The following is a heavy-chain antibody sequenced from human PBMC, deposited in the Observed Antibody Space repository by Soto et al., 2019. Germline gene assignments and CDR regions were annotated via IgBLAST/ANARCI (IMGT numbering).Heavy chain of an antibody. D-gene: IGHD3-3*01. J-gene: IGHJ6*03. CDR3: ARALYDFWSGYYGLPYYYYMDV. CDR1: GFTFSSYW. Sequence: GGSLRLSCAASGFTFSSYWMSWVRQAPGKGLEWVANIKQDGSEKYYVDSVKGRFTISRDNAKNSLYLQMNSLRAEDTAVYYCARALYDFWSGYYGLPYYYYMDVWGKGTTVTVSS. V-gene: IGHV3-7*01. CDR2: IKQDGSEK.